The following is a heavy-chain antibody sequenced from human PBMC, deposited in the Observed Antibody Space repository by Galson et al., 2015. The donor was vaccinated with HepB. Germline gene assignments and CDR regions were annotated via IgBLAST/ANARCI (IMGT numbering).Heavy chain of an antibody. Sequence: SLRLSCAASGFTFSTYAMHWVRQAPGKGLEWVAVMSYDGSNRYYADSVKGRFTISRDNSKNTLYLQVNSLRAEDTAVYYCARDFCTVTTCATFDYWGQGILVTVSS. D-gene: IGHD4-11*01. V-gene: IGHV3-30-3*01. CDR1: GFTFSTYA. J-gene: IGHJ4*02. CDR3: ARDFCTVTTCATFDY. CDR2: MSYDGSNR.